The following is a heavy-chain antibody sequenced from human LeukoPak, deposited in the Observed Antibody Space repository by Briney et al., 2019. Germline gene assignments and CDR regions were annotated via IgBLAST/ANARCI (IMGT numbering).Heavy chain of an antibody. J-gene: IGHJ4*02. CDR1: GFTFSSYW. CDR3: AKDDAWLRFGE. D-gene: IGHD3-10*01. V-gene: IGHV3-7*03. CDR2: IKQDGSEK. Sequence: GGSLRLSCAASGFTFSSYWMNWVRQAPGKGLEWVANIKQDGSEKYYVDSVKGRFTISRDNSKNTLYLEVISLTAEDTAVYYCAKDDAWLRFGEWSQGTLVTVSS.